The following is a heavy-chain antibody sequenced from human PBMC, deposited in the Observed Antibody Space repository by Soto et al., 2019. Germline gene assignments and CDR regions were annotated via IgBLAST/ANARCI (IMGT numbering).Heavy chain of an antibody. V-gene: IGHV1-2*02. CDR1: GYTFTGYY. CDR2: INPNSGGT. CDR3: VREIATIFGVVIIPVWSGMDV. Sequence: ASVKVSCKASGYTFTGYYMHWVRQAPGQGLEWMGWINPNSGGTNYAQKFQGRVTMTRDTSISTAYMELSRLRSDDTAVYYCVREIATIFGVVIIPVWSGMDVWGQGTTVTVSS. D-gene: IGHD3-3*01. J-gene: IGHJ6*02.